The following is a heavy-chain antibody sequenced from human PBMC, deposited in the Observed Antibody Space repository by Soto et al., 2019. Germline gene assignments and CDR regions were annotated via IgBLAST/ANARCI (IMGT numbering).Heavy chain of an antibody. CDR1: GFTFSSYW. CDR3: ARGEGLWYYGSGSYEDY. V-gene: IGHV3-74*01. J-gene: IGHJ4*02. D-gene: IGHD3-10*01. Sequence: GGSLRLSCAASGFTFSSYWMHWVRQAPGKGLVWVSRINSDGSSTSYADSVKGRFTISRDNAKNTLYLQMNSLRAEDTAVYYCARGEGLWYYGSGSYEDYWGQGTLVTVSS. CDR2: INSDGSST.